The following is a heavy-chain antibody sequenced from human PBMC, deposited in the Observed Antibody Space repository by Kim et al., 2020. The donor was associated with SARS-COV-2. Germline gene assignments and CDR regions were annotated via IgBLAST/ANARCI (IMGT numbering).Heavy chain of an antibody. CDR3: ARDSTDYGDYYFDY. V-gene: IGHV3-7*01. Sequence: VDSVKGRFTNHKNKAKNSLYLQMNSLRAEDTAVYYCARDSTDYGDYYFDYWGQGTLVTVSS. J-gene: IGHJ4*02. D-gene: IGHD4-17*01.